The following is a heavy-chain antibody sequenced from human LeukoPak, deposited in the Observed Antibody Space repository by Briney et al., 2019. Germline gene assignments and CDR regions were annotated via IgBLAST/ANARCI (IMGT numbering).Heavy chain of an antibody. CDR2: ISYDGSNK. V-gene: IGHV3-30*18. CDR1: GFTFSSYG. CDR3: AKDRITMVRGGPLSYYYYYGMDV. D-gene: IGHD3-10*01. J-gene: IGHJ6*02. Sequence: GGSLRLSCAASGFTFSSYGMHWVRQAPGKGLEWVAVISYDGSNKYYADSVKGRFTISRDNSKNTLYLQMNSLRAEDTAVYYCAKDRITMVRGGPLSYYYYYGMDVWGQGTTVTVSS.